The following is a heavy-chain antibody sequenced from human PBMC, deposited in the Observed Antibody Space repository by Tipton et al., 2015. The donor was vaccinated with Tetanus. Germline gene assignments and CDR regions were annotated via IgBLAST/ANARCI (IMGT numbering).Heavy chain of an antibody. CDR3: ARDYLVVATIRVLYYYGMDV. CDR1: GFTFSSYW. V-gene: IGHV3-7*01. Sequence: SLRLSCAASGFTFSSYWMSWVRQAPGKGLEWVANIKQDGSEKYYVDSVKGRFTISRDNAKNSLYLQMNSLRAEDTAVYYCARDYLVVATIRVLYYYGMDVWGQGTTVTVSS. J-gene: IGHJ6*02. CDR2: IKQDGSEK. D-gene: IGHD5-12*01.